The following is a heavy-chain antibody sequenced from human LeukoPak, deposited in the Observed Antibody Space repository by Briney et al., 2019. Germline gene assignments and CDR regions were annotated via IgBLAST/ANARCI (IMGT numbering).Heavy chain of an antibody. Sequence: GGSLRLSCAASGFTFSSYAMSWVRQAPGKGLEWVSAISGSGGSTYYADSVKGRFTISRDNSKNTLYLQMNSLRAEDTAVYYCARGYYDSSGSQYYFDYWGQGTLVTVSS. J-gene: IGHJ4*02. D-gene: IGHD3-22*01. CDR3: ARGYYDSSGSQYYFDY. CDR2: ISGSGGST. CDR1: GFTFSSYA. V-gene: IGHV3-23*01.